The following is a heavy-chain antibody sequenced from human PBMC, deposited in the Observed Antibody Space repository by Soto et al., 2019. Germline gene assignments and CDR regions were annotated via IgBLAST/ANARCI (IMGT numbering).Heavy chain of an antibody. V-gene: IGHV4-31*03. Sequence: SETLSLTFTVSGGSISSGGYYWSWIRQHPGKGLEWIGYIYYSGSTYYNPSLKSRVTISVDTSKNQFSLKLSSVTAADTAVYYCASTMVRGSPFDYWGQGTLVTVSS. J-gene: IGHJ4*02. D-gene: IGHD3-10*01. CDR2: IYYSGST. CDR1: GGSISSGGYY. CDR3: ASTMVRGSPFDY.